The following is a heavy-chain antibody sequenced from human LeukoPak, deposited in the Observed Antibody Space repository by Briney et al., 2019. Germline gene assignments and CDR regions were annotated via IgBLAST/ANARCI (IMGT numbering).Heavy chain of an antibody. CDR3: TRDLGEDTTMIFFDF. J-gene: IGHJ4*02. CDR1: GYTFTSYG. V-gene: IGHV1-18*01. CDR2: ISAYNGNT. Sequence: ASVKVSCKASGYTFTSYGISWVRQAPGQGLEWVAWISAYNGNTNSIQKFQDRVTMTTDTSTSTAYMELRSLRSDDTAIYYCTRDLGEDTTMIFFDFWGQGTLVTVSS. D-gene: IGHD5-18*01.